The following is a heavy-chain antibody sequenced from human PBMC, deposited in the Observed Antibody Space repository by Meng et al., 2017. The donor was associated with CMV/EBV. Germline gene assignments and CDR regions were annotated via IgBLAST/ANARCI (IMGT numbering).Heavy chain of an antibody. CDR2: INADGSRI. V-gene: IGHV3-74*01. Sequence: EVHLVEAGGGLVQAGGSLRLSCAASGFTSNNHWMHWVRQAPGKGLMWVSRINADGSRINYADSVKGRFTMSRDDAKNTLYLQMNSLRDEDTAVYYCARGVAESLGWEMGYWGQGTLVTVSS. J-gene: IGHJ4*02. CDR3: ARGVAESLGWEMGY. D-gene: IGHD1-26*01. CDR1: GFTSNNHW.